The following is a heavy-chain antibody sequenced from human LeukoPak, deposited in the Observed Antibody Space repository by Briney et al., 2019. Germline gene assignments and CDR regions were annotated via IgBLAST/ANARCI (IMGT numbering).Heavy chain of an antibody. CDR1: GGSVSNGSYY. J-gene: IGHJ6*04. CDR3: ARDIYDILTGSIYGMDV. V-gene: IGHV4-61*01. Sequence: ETLSLTCTVSGGSVSNGSYYWSWIRQPPGKGLEWIGYIYYSGSTNYNPSLKSRVTISVDTSKNQFSLKLSSVTAADTAVYYCARDIYDILTGSIYGMDVWGKGTTVTVSS. D-gene: IGHD3-9*01. CDR2: IYYSGST.